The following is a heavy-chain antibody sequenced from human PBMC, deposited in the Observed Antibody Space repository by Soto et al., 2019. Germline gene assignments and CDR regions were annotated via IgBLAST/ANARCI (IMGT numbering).Heavy chain of an antibody. V-gene: IGHV3-23*01. CDR3: ARGAKDSYAGSRIFDF. D-gene: IGHD2-15*01. CDR1: GITSGSRA. CDR2: TTDTGGDT. Sequence: GQSLKISCVASGITSGSRAMSWVRQAPGEGLEWVSTTTDTGGDTKYADSVRGRFTISRDNSKNTLYLQMSSLRAEDSAVYYCARGAKDSYAGSRIFDFWGRGTLVTDSS. J-gene: IGHJ4*02.